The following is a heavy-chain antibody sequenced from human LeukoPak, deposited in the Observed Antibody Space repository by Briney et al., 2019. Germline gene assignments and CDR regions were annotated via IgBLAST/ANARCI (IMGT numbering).Heavy chain of an antibody. D-gene: IGHD3-3*01. Sequence: GGSLRLSCAASGFTFSSYSMNWVRQAPGKGLEWVSSISSSSSYIYYADSVKGRFTISRDNAKNTLYLQMDSLRAEDTALYYCTKEFWSGYQYFDSWGQGTLVTVSS. V-gene: IGHV3-21*01. CDR1: GFTFSSYS. J-gene: IGHJ4*02. CDR3: TKEFWSGYQYFDS. CDR2: ISSSSSYI.